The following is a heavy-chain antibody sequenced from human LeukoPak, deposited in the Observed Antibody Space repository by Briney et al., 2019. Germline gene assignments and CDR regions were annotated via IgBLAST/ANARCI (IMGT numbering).Heavy chain of an antibody. CDR3: AKVPGVATISVDFDY. Sequence: GGSLRLSCAASGFTFSSCGMSWVRQAPGKGLEWVSAISGSGGSTYYADSVKGRFTISRDNSKNTLYLQMNSLRAEDTAVYYCAKVPGVATISVDFDYWGQGTLVTVSS. CDR1: GFTFSSCG. CDR2: ISGSGGST. V-gene: IGHV3-23*01. J-gene: IGHJ4*02. D-gene: IGHD5-12*01.